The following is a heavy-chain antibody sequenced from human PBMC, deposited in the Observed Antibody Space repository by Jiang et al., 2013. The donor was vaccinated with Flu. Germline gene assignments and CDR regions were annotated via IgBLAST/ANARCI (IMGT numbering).Heavy chain of an antibody. V-gene: IGHV6-1*01. D-gene: IGHD2-15*01. Sequence: SQTLSLTCAISGDSVSSNTAAWSWIRQSPSRGLEWLGRTYYRSKWYNDYAISLRSRISINPDTSKNHFSLHLNSVTPEDTAVYYCARVRKVAPGTGWYFDLWGRGTLVTVSS. J-gene: IGHJ2*01. CDR2: TYYRSKWYN. CDR3: ARVRKVAPGTGWYFDL. CDR1: GDSVSSNTAA.